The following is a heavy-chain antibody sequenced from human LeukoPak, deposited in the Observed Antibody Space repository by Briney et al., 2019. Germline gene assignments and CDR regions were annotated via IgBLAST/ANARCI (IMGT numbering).Heavy chain of an antibody. V-gene: IGHV4-38-2*02. CDR2: IYHSGST. Sequence: SETLSLTCTVSGYSISSGYYWGWIRQPPGKGLEWIGSIYHSGSTYYNPSLKSRVTISVDTSKNQFSLKLSSVTAADTAVYYCARGSGTPYYDFWSGYYMVGNWFDPWGQGTLVTVSS. CDR1: GYSISSGYY. J-gene: IGHJ5*02. CDR3: ARGSGTPYYDFWSGYYMVGNWFDP. D-gene: IGHD3-3*01.